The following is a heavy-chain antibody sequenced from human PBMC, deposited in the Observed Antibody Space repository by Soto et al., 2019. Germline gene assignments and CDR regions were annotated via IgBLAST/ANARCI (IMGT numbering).Heavy chain of an antibody. D-gene: IGHD2-2*01. CDR1: GGSFSGYY. CDR2: INHSGST. Sequence: SDTLSLTCAVYGGSFSGYYWSWIRQPPGKGLEWIGEINHSGSTNYNPSLKSRVTISVDTSKNQFSLKLSSVTAADTAVYYCARGEGVVPAAMFGSWGKGTLVKVCS. V-gene: IGHV4-34*01. CDR3: ARGEGVVPAAMFGS. J-gene: IGHJ4*02.